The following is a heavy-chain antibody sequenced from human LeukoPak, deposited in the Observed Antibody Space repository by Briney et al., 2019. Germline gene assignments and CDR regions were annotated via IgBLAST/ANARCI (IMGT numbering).Heavy chain of an antibody. J-gene: IGHJ4*02. D-gene: IGHD1-1*01. V-gene: IGHV4-34*01. Sequence: PSETLSLTCAVYGGSLGNYYWSWIRQPPGKGLEWIGEIDHTGSTKHNPSLKSRVTISVDTSKNQFSLKLSSVTAADTAVYYCATGETGSTLGGYWGQGTLVTVSS. CDR1: GGSLGNYY. CDR2: IDHTGST. CDR3: ATGETGSTLGGY.